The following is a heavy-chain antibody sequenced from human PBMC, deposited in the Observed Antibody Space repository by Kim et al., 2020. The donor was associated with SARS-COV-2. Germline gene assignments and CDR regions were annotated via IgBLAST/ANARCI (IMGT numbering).Heavy chain of an antibody. J-gene: IGHJ4*02. CDR3: VKDSAPGGYYLKAPLYFDY. Sequence: RLTISRDNSKNTLYLQMSSLRAEDTAVYYCVKDSAPGGYYLKAPLYFDYWGQGTLVTVSS. V-gene: IGHV3-64D*06. D-gene: IGHD3-22*01.